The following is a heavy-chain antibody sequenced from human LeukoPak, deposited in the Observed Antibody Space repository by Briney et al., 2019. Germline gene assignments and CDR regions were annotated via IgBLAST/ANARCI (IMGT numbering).Heavy chain of an antibody. CDR1: GFTFSSYG. CDR2: IRYDGSNK. Sequence: HPGGSLRLSCAASGFTFSSYGMRWVRQAPGKGLEWVAFIRYDGSNKYYADSVKGRFTISRDNSKNTLYLQMNSLRAEDTAVYYCAKDQWYYSGSYYDYWGQGTLVTVSS. J-gene: IGHJ4*02. D-gene: IGHD1-26*01. V-gene: IGHV3-30*02. CDR3: AKDQWYYSGSYYDY.